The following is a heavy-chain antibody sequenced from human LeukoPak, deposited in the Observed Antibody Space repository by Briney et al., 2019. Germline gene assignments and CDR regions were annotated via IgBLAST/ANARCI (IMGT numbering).Heavy chain of an antibody. J-gene: IGHJ3*02. D-gene: IGHD7-27*01. CDR1: GGSISSYY. CDR2: IYYSGST. Sequence: EASETLSLTCTVSGGSISSYYWSWIRQPPGKGLEWIGYIYYSGSTNYNPSLKSRVTISVDTSKNQFSLKLSSVTAADTAVYYCAKVKWGAFDIWGQGTMVTVSS. V-gene: IGHV4-59*01. CDR3: AKVKWGAFDI.